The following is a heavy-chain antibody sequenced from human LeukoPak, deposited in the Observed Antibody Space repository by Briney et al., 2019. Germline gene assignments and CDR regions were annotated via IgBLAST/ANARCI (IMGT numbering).Heavy chain of an antibody. J-gene: IGHJ3*02. Sequence: GGSLRLSCAASGFTFSSYSMNWVRQAPGKGLEWVSSISSSSSYIYYADSVKGRFTISRDNAKNSLYLQMNSLRAEDTAVYYCARDIPLRYFDWLSPEAFDIWGQGTMVTVSS. D-gene: IGHD3-9*01. CDR2: ISSSSSYI. V-gene: IGHV3-21*01. CDR1: GFTFSSYS. CDR3: ARDIPLRYFDWLSPEAFDI.